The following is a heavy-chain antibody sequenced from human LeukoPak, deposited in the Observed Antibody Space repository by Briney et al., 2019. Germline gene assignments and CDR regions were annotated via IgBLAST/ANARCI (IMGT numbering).Heavy chain of an antibody. CDR3: AKVASLCTRTRCVRRGFDY. CDR1: GFTFSSYA. J-gene: IGHJ4*02. V-gene: IGHV3-23*01. D-gene: IGHD2-2*01. Sequence: GGSLRLSCTASGFTFSSYAMSWVRQAPGKGLEWVAALCGSGGNKYYAESVKGRFTISRDNSKNTLYLQINTLRAEDTDKYYCAKVASLCTRTRCVRRGFDYWGQGTLVTASS. CDR2: LCGSGGNK.